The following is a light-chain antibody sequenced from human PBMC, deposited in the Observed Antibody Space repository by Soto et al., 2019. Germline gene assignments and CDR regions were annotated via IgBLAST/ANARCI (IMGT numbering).Light chain of an antibody. CDR2: GAS. CDR1: QSVSSY. V-gene: IGKV3-15*01. J-gene: IGKJ1*01. CDR3: QQYMSYS. Sequence: EIVLTQSPATLSLSPGERATLSCRASQSVSSYLAWYQQKPGQAPRLLIYGASTRATGIPARFSGSGSGTEFTLTISSLQPDDFATYYCQQYMSYSFGQGT.